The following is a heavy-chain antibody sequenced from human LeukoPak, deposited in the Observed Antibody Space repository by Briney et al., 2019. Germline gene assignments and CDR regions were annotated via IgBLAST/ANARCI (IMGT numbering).Heavy chain of an antibody. CDR3: AKALDGYNGMDV. Sequence: GGSLRLSCAASGFTFSSYAMSWVRQAPGKGLAWVSGISGSGRSTHSADSVKGRFTISRDNSKNMLYLQMNSLRAEDTPLYYCAKALDGYNGMDVWGQGTTVIVSS. CDR1: GFTFSSYA. V-gene: IGHV3-23*01. J-gene: IGHJ6*02. D-gene: IGHD3-16*02. CDR2: ISGSGRST.